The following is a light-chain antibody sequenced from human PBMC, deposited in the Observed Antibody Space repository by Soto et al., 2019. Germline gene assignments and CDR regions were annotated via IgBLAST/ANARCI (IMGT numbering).Light chain of an antibody. V-gene: IGLV7-46*01. CDR3: FLSYSGVRV. Sequence: QAVVTQEPSLTVSPGGTVTLTCGSSTGAVTSGHYPYWFQQKPGQAPRTLIYDTSNRHSWTPSWFSGSLLGGKAALTVSGAQPEAEAESGCFLSYSGVRVFGAGTKLTVL. CDR2: DTS. CDR1: TGAVTSGHY. J-gene: IGLJ2*01.